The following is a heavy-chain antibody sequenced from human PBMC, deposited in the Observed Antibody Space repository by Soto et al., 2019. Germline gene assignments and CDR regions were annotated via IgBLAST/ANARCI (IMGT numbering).Heavy chain of an antibody. J-gene: IGHJ6*02. CDR2: IIPMFGTT. V-gene: IGHV1-69*06. Sequence: QVQLVQSGPEVKKPGSSVKVSCKTSGDTFKKFAISWVRQAPGQGPEWMGGIIPMFGTTKYTQKFQGRVTFTADKSTGTDYMELTSLMSEDTATYFCARGVVPAAGAAPHYFHYGVDVWGQGNTVTVSS. D-gene: IGHD2-2*01. CDR3: ARGVVPAAGAAPHYFHYGVDV. CDR1: GDTFKKFA.